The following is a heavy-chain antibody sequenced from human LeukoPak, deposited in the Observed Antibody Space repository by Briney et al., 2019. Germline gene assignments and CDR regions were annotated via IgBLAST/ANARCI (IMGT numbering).Heavy chain of an antibody. CDR2: IYYSGST. J-gene: IGHJ4*02. CDR3: ASIVVVAAIYRAFDY. V-gene: IGHV4-39*07. D-gene: IGHD2-15*01. Sequence: SETLSLTCTVSGGSISSSSYYWGWIRQPPGKGLEWIGSIYYSGSTYYNPSLKSRITISVDTSKNHFSLRLSSVTAADTAVYYCASIVVVAAIYRAFDYWGQGTLVTVSS. CDR1: GGSISSSSYY.